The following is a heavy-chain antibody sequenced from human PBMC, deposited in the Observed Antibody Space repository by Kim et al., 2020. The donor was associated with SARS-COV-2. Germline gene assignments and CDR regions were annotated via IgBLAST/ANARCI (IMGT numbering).Heavy chain of an antibody. Sequence: AQKFQGRVTITADKSTSTAYMELSSQRSEDTAVYYCARSYDSSGSDAFDIWGQGTMVTVSS. J-gene: IGHJ3*02. V-gene: IGHV1-69*02. D-gene: IGHD3-22*01. CDR3: ARSYDSSGSDAFDI.